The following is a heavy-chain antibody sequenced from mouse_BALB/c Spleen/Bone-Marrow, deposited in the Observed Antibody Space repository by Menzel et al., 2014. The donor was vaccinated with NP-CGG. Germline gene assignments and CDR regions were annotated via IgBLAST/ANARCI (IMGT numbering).Heavy chain of an antibody. CDR2: INPSSGYT. CDR3: ARGHGYYFDY. V-gene: IGHV1-4*02. D-gene: IGHD2-2*01. J-gene: IGHJ2*01. CDR1: GYTFTSYT. Sequence: VQGVESAAELARPGASVKMSCKASGYTFTSYTMHWVKQRPGQGLEWIGYINPSSGYTECNQKFKDKTTLTADKSSSTAYMQLSSLTSEDSAVYYCARGHGYYFDYWGQGTTLTVSS.